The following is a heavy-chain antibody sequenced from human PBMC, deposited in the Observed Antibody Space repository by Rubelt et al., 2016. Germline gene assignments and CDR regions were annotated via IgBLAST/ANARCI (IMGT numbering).Heavy chain of an antibody. Sequence: AVTWVRQAPGQGLEWMGRIIPIFGMANYAQKFQGRVTITADKSTSTAYIDLTGLRSEDTAVHYCARGRTDYYYGMDVWGQGTTVTVSS. CDR1: A. J-gene: IGHJ6*02. CDR3: ARGRTDYYYGMDV. V-gene: IGHV1-69*04. CDR2: IIPIFGMA.